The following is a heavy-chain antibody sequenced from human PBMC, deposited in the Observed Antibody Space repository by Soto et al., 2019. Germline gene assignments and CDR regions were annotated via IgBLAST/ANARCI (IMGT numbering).Heavy chain of an antibody. CDR2: IYPGDSDT. D-gene: IGHD2-2*01. CDR1: GYSFTSYW. V-gene: IGHV5-51*01. Sequence: GESLKISCTGVGYSFTSYWIGWVRQMPGRGLEWMGIIYPGDSDTRYSPSFQGQVTISADKSITTAYLQWSSLKASDTAMYYCARGYCTTTICDPWFDPWGQGTLVTVSS. CDR3: ARGYCTTTICDPWFDP. J-gene: IGHJ5*02.